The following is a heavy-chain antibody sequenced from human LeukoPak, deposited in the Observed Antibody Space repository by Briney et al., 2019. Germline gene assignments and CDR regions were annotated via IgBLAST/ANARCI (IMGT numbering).Heavy chain of an antibody. CDR3: ARSNPNRNALDL. V-gene: IGHV3-7*01. CDR2: IKKDGSEE. D-gene: IGHD1-14*01. CDR1: GFTLNSYL. Sequence: GGSLRLSCAASGFTLNSYLMSWVRQAPGRGLEWVANIKKDGSEENYLDSVKGRFTVSRDNAKNSLNLQMNSLRGEDTAVYYCARSNPNRNALDLWGQGTMVTISS. J-gene: IGHJ3*01.